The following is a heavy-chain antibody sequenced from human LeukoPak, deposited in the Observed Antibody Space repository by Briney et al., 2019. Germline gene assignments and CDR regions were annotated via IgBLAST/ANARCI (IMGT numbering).Heavy chain of an antibody. D-gene: IGHD3-9*01. CDR3: ARVMDYDILTGYYGTWYYFDY. V-gene: IGHV1-18*01. Sequence: GASVTVSCKASGYTFTSYGISWVRQAPGQGLEWMGWISAYNGNTNYAQKLQGRVTMTTDTSTSTAYMELRSLRSDDTAVYYCARVMDYDILTGYYGTWYYFDYWGQGTLVTVSS. J-gene: IGHJ4*02. CDR1: GYTFTSYG. CDR2: ISAYNGNT.